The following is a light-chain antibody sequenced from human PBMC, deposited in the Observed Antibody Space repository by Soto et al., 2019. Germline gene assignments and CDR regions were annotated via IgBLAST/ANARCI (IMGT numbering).Light chain of an antibody. CDR1: QSVSSD. CDR2: DAS. CDR3: QQRSTWPPWT. V-gene: IGKV3-11*01. Sequence: EIVMTQSPSTLSLSPGERATLSCRASQSVSSDLAWYQQKPGQAPRLLIYDASNRATGIPARFSGSGSGTDFTLTIRSLEREDFAVYYCQQRSTWPPWTFGQGTKVEIK. J-gene: IGKJ1*01.